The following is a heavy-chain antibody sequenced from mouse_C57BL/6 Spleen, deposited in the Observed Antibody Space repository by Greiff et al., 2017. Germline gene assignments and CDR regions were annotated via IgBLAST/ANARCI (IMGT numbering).Heavy chain of an antibody. V-gene: IGHV1-81*01. D-gene: IGHD3-3*01. J-gene: IGHJ1*03. CDR2: IYPRSGNT. CDR1: GYTFTSYG. Sequence: QVQLQQSGAELARPGASVKLSCKASGYTFTSYGISWVKQRTGQGLEWIGEIYPRSGNTYYTEQFKGKATLTADKSSSTAYMELRSQTSEDSAVYFCAREDWDSRYFYVWGTGTTVTVSS. CDR3: AREDWDSRYFYV.